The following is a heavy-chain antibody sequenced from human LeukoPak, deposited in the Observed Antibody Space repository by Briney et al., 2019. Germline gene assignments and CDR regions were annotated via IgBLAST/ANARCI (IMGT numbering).Heavy chain of an antibody. Sequence: PGGSLRLSCVASGFTFSGCEMNWVRQAPGKGLEWLSYISSSGTTIYYADSVRGRFTISRDNAKNSLYLQMNSLRAEDTALYYCARGMNAFDIWGQGTMVTVSS. J-gene: IGHJ3*02. CDR3: ARGMNAFDI. CDR2: ISSSGTTI. V-gene: IGHV3-48*03. D-gene: IGHD6-13*01. CDR1: GFTFSGCE.